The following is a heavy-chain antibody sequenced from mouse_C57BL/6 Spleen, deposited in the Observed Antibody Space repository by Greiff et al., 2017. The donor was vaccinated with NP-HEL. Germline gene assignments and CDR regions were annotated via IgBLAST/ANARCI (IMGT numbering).Heavy chain of an antibody. Sequence: QVQLKQPGAELVKPGASVKLSCKASGYTFTSYWMQWVKQRPGQGLEWIGEIDPSDSYTNYNQKFKGKATLTVDTSSSTAYMQLSSLTSEDSAVYYCARALLRQYYFDYWGQGTTLTVSS. CDR2: IDPSDSYT. CDR1: GYTFTSYW. V-gene: IGHV1-50*01. D-gene: IGHD1-2*01. J-gene: IGHJ2*01. CDR3: ARALLRQYYFDY.